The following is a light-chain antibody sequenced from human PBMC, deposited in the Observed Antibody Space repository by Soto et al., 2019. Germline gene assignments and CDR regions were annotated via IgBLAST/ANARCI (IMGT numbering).Light chain of an antibody. J-gene: IGKJ3*01. CDR3: QRYSSTLRTLT. Sequence: DIQMSHSPSSLSVTVGDRVTITCRASEDIRNKLNWYQQRPGKAPNPLIYAASSLQNGVPSRFSASGSGTHFTLTINSLKVEDDATYYCQRYSSTLRTLTFGPGTKVDIK. V-gene: IGKV1-39*01. CDR2: AAS. CDR1: EDIRNK.